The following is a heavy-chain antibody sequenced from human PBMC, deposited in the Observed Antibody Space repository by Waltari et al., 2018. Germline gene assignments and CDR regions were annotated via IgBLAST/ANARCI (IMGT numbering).Heavy chain of an antibody. V-gene: IGHV4-4*02. CDR1: GDSMGSGDW. Sequence: QMQLQESGPGLVQPSGTLSVTCTLSGDSMGSGDWWSWVRQSPEKGREWIGQIQRSGRTHYNPSFESRVSISIDTSNNQFSQKVSSTTAADTAVYYCARDRGRGIYLDSWGRGTLVTVSA. J-gene: IGHJ4*02. CDR2: IQRSGRT. CDR3: ARDRGRGIYLDS. D-gene: IGHD2-15*01.